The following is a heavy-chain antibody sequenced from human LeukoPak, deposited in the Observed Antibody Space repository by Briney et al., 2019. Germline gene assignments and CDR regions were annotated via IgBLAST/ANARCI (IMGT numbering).Heavy chain of an antibody. CDR2: VSGYTGNT. D-gene: IGHD1-14*01. J-gene: IGHJ4*02. Sequence: ASVKVSCKTSGYTFTTYGVSWVRQAPGHGLEWMGWVSGYTGNTNYAERFQGRVTMTIDASTSTVYMELTYLRSDDTAVYFCARGEVSASLYYFDFWGQGTLVTVS. V-gene: IGHV1-18*01. CDR3: ARGEVSASLYYFDF. CDR1: GYTFTTYG.